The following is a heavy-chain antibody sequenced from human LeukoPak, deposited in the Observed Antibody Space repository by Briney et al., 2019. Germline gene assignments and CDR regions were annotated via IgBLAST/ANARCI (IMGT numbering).Heavy chain of an antibody. V-gene: IGHV3-7*01. CDR2: IKPDGSEK. CDR1: GFTFSSYW. D-gene: IGHD5-18*01. J-gene: IGHJ4*02. CDR3: ASWIQIWSLDY. Sequence: PGGSLRLSCAASGFTFSSYWMSWVRQAPGKGLEWVANIKPDGSEKSCVDSVKGRFTISRDNTKNSLYLQMNSLSAEDTAVYYWASWIQIWSLDYWGQGTLVTVS.